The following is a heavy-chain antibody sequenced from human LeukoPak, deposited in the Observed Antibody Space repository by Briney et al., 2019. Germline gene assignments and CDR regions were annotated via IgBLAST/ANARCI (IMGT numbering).Heavy chain of an antibody. J-gene: IGHJ4*02. D-gene: IGHD3-22*01. CDR3: ASISGYYGYFDY. Sequence: ASVKVSCKASGYTFTSYAMHWVRQAPGQRLEWMGWINAGNGKTKYSQKFQGRVTMTRDTSTSTVYMELSSLRSEDTAEYYCASISGYYGYFDYWGQGTLVTVSS. CDR2: INAGNGKT. CDR1: GYTFTSYA. V-gene: IGHV1-3*01.